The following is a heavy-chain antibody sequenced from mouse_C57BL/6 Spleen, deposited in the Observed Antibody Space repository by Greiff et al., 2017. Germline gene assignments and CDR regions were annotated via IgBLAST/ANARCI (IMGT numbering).Heavy chain of an antibody. CDR2: IYPRSGNT. CDR1: GYTFTSYG. Sequence: QVQLKESGAELARPGASVKLSCKASGYTFTSYGISWVKQRTGQGLEWIGEIYPRSGNTYYNEKFKGKATLTANKSSSTAYMELRSLTSEDSAFYFCARWDYGSSYDDWGQGTTLTVSS. J-gene: IGHJ2*01. D-gene: IGHD1-1*01. CDR3: ARWDYGSSYDD. V-gene: IGHV1-81*01.